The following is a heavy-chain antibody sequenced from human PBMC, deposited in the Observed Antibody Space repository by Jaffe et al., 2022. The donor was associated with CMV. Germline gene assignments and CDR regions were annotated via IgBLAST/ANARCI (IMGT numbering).Heavy chain of an antibody. CDR1: GFTFRNYE. D-gene: IGHD2-8*02. V-gene: IGHV3-48*03. CDR3: ARHPHKIQSPFRYAMCTGGSCSHLRQSRSDVFDI. Sequence: EVFLVESGGGLVQPGGSLRLSCAASGFTFRNYEMNWVRQAPGKGLEWISYISSSDDTIYYADSVKGRFTISRDNAKNSLYLQMNSLRAEDTAVYYCARHPHKIQSPFRYAMCTGGSCSHLRQSRSDVFDIWGQGTMVTVSS. CDR2: ISSSDDTI. J-gene: IGHJ3*02.